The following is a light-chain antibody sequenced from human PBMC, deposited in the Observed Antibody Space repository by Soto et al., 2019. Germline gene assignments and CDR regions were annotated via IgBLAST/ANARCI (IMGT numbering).Light chain of an antibody. CDR3: QQYGSSPS. CDR1: QSVSSTS. Sequence: EIVLTQSPDTLSLSPGERATLSCRASQSVSSTSLAWYQQKPGQAPRLLIYGASSRATGIPARFSGSGSGTDFTLTISRLEPEDFAVYYCQQYGSSPSFGQGTKLEIK. V-gene: IGKV3-20*01. J-gene: IGKJ2*01. CDR2: GAS.